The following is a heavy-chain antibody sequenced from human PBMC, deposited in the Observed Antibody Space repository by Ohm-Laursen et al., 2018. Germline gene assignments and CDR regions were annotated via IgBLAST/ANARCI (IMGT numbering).Heavy chain of an antibody. J-gene: IGHJ4*02. V-gene: IGHV3-74*01. CDR3: ATTTQGSFDY. D-gene: IGHD3-10*01. CDR1: GATISGYW. CDR2: IKSDGSNT. Sequence: SLRLSCSAIGATISGYWMYWVRQAPGKGLVWVSRIKSDGSNTNYADSVKGRFTISRDNAKNTLYLQMNSLRAEDTALYYCATTTQGSFDYWGQGTLVTVSS.